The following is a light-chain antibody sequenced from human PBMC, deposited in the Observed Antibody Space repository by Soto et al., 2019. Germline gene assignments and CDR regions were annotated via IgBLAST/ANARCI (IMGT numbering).Light chain of an antibody. CDR1: QDISNY. CDR3: QQSYSTPT. V-gene: IGKV1-39*01. Sequence: DIQMTQSPSSLSASVGDRVTITCQASQDISNYLNWYQQKPGKAPKLLIYASSSLQSGVPSRFSGSGSGTDFTLTISSLEPEDFATYYCQQSYSTPTFGQGTKVDIK. J-gene: IGKJ2*01. CDR2: ASS.